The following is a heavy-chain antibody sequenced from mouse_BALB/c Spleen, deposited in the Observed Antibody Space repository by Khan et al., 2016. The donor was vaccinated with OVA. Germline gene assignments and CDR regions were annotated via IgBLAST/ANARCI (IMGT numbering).Heavy chain of an antibody. V-gene: IGHV1-7*01. CDR3: ARDRIDY. J-gene: IGHJ2*01. CDR2: INPTSGYT. CDR1: GYTFTTYW. Sequence: QVQLKQSGTELAKPGASVKMSCKASGYTFTTYWMHWVKQRPGQGLEWIGYINPTSGYTDYNEKFKDKATLSAGTSSSTAYMQLSSLTSEDAAVYYCARDRIDYWGQGTTLTVAS.